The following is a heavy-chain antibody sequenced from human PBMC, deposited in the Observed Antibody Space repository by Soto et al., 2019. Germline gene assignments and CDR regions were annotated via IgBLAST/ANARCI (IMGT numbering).Heavy chain of an antibody. CDR1: GGTFSSYA. CDR3: ATVVVTAIRAYYYYGMDV. D-gene: IGHD2-21*02. V-gene: IGHV1-69*12. J-gene: IGHJ6*02. CDR2: IVPIFGTA. Sequence: QVQLVQSGAEVKKPGSSVKVSCKASGGTFSSYAISWVRQAPGQGLEWMGGIVPIFGTANYAQKFQGRVTITADESTRTAYMELSSLRAEDTAVYYCATVVVTAIRAYYYYGMDVWGQGTTVTVSS.